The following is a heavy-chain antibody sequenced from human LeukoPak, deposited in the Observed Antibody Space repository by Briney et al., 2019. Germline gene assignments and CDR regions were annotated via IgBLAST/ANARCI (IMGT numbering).Heavy chain of an antibody. Sequence: GGSLRLSCAASGFTVRNSYMSWVRQAPGKGLEWVSAISSSSSYIYYADSVKSRFTISRDNAENSVSLQMHGLRAGDTAVYFCARGEHKATITGLDSWGQGTLVTVSS. V-gene: IGHV3-21*01. D-gene: IGHD5-24*01. J-gene: IGHJ4*02. CDR2: ISSSSSYI. CDR1: GFTVRNSY. CDR3: ARGEHKATITGLDS.